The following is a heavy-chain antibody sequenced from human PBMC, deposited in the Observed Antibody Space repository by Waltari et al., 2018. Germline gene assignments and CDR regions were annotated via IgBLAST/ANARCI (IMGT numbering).Heavy chain of an antibody. Sequence: QVQLVQSGAEVKKPGASVKVSCKASGYTFTSYAMHWVRQAPGQRLEWMGWINAGNVNTKYSQKFQGRVTITRDTSASTAYMELSSLRSEDTAVYYCARDRFRIAAGEMKSIDPWGQGTLVTVSS. D-gene: IGHD6-13*01. J-gene: IGHJ5*02. CDR3: ARDRFRIAAGEMKSIDP. V-gene: IGHV1-3*01. CDR1: GYTFTSYA. CDR2: INAGNVNT.